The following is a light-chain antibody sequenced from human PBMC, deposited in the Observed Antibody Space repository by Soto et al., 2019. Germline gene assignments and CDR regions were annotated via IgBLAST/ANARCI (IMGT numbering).Light chain of an antibody. J-gene: IGKJ2*01. V-gene: IGKV3-20*01. Sequence: EIVLTQSPGTLSLSPGERATLSCRASQSVGSSYLAWYQQKPGQAPRLLIYGASSRATGTPDRFSGSGSGTDFTLTISRLETEVFAVYYCQQYGSLYTFGQGTKLEIK. CDR3: QQYGSLYT. CDR1: QSVGSSY. CDR2: GAS.